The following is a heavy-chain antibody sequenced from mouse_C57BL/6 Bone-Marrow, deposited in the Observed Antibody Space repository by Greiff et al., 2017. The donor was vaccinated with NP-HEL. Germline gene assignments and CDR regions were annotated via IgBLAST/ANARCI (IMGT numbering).Heavy chain of an antibody. CDR1: GFTFSSYG. CDR3: ARHGGSSFDY. CDR2: ISSGGSYT. V-gene: IGHV5-6*01. D-gene: IGHD1-1*01. J-gene: IGHJ2*01. Sequence: EVKLMESGGDLVKPGGSLKLSCAASGFTFSSYGMSWVRQTPDKRLEWVATISSGGSYTYYPDSVKGRFNISRDNAKNTLYLQMSSLKSEDTAMYYCARHGGSSFDYWGQGTTLTVSS.